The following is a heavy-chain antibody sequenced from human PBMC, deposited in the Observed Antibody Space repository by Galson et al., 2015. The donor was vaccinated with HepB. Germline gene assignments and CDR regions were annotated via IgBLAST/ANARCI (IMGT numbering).Heavy chain of an antibody. V-gene: IGHV4-39*07. CDR3: ARDWSGYDYGGVDY. J-gene: IGHJ4*02. D-gene: IGHD5-12*01. Sequence: ETLSLTCTVSGGSISSSSYYWGWIRQPPGKGLEWIGSIYYSGSTYYNPSLKSRVTISVDTSKNQFSLKLSSVTAADTAVYYCARDWSGYDYGGVDYWGQGTLVTVSS. CDR2: IYYSGST. CDR1: GGSISSSSYY.